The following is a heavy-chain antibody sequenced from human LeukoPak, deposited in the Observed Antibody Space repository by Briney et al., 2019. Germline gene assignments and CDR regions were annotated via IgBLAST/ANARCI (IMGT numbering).Heavy chain of an antibody. CDR2: ISGSGGST. J-gene: IGHJ4*02. V-gene: IGHV3-23*01. CDR3: AKDKSSSWCWEGPFDY. CDR1: GFTFSSYA. D-gene: IGHD6-13*01. Sequence: TGGSLRLSCAASGFTFSSYAMSWVRQAPGKGLEWVSAISGSGGSTYYADSVKGRFTISRDNSKNTLYLQMNSLRAEDTAVYYCAKDKSSSWCWEGPFDYWGQGTLVTVSS.